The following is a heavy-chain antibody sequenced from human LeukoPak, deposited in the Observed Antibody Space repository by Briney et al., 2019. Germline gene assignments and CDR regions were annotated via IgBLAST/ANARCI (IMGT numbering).Heavy chain of an antibody. CDR2: IYHSGST. D-gene: IGHD3-22*01. CDR1: GGSISSSNW. J-gene: IGHJ4*02. Sequence: SETLSLTCAVSGGSISSSNWWSWVRQPPGKGLEWIGEIYHSGSTNYNPSLKSRVTISVDKSKNQFSLKLSSVTAADTAVCYCARADYYDSSGYEIDYWGQGTLVTVSS. V-gene: IGHV4-4*02. CDR3: ARADYYDSSGYEIDY.